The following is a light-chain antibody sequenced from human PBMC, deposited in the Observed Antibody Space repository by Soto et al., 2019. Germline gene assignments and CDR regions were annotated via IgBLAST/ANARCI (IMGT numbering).Light chain of an antibody. CDR1: SSDVGSYDL. V-gene: IGLV2-23*02. J-gene: IGLJ1*01. CDR2: EVT. Sequence: QSALTQPASVAGSPGRSITISCTGTSSDVGSYDLVSWYQQHPGKAPKLIIYEVTKWPSGVSTRFSGSKSGNTASLTISGLQAEDEADYYCCSYAGSNRGVFGTGTKVTVL. CDR3: CSYAGSNRGV.